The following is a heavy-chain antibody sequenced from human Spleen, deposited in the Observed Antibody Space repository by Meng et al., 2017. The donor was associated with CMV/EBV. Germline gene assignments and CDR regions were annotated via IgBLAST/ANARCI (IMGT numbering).Heavy chain of an antibody. J-gene: IGHJ5*02. V-gene: IGHV4-34*01. D-gene: IGHD2-2*01. CDR2: INHSGST. CDR3: ARGARGYCSSTSCYRNWFDP. CDR1: GGSFSGYY. Sequence: VQRKEWGAGLLKPSETLSLTCAVYGGSFSGYYWSWIRQPPGKGLEWIGEINHSGSTNYNPSLKSRVTISVDTSKNQFSLKLSSVTAADTAVYYCARGARGYCSSTSCYRNWFDPWGQGTLVTVSS.